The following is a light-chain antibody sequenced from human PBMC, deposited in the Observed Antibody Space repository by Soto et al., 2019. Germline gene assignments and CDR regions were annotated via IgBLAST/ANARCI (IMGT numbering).Light chain of an antibody. CDR3: QQYSVYLA. J-gene: IGKJ3*01. CDR1: QTIGSW. CDR2: KAS. V-gene: IGKV1-5*03. Sequence: DIQMTQSPSTLSASVGDSVTITCRASQTIGSWLAWYQQKPGKVPKLLIHKASTLQSGVPSRFSGSGSGTEFTLTISSLQPDDFATYYCQQYSVYLAFGPGTKVDIK.